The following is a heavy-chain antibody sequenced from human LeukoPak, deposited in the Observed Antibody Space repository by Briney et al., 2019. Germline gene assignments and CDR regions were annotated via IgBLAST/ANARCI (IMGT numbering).Heavy chain of an antibody. D-gene: IGHD3-3*01. V-gene: IGHV3-15*07. CDR3: ARENYDFWSGYYLYYYGMDV. CDR1: GFTFSNAW. CDR2: IKTKTEGGTT. Sequence: GGSLRLSCAAAGFTFSNAWMNWVRQAPGKGLEWVGRIKTKTEGGTTDYAAPVKGRFTISRDNSKNTLYLQMNSLRAVDTAVYYCARENYDFWSGYYLYYYGMDVWGQGTTVTVSS. J-gene: IGHJ6*02.